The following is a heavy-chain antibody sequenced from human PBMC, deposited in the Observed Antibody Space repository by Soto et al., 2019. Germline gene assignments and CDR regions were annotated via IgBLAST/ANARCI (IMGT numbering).Heavy chain of an antibody. CDR3: ARIFGGYFDS. D-gene: IGHD3-3*01. V-gene: IGHV1-69*02. J-gene: IGHJ4*02. CDR1: GGIFSSET. Sequence: QVQLVQSGSEVKKPGSSVNISCKASGGIFSSETFTWVRQAPGQGLEWMGRIIPILGILDYAPKFQGRVTFTADKSTTTTYMELGSLTSDDTALYFCARIFGGYFDSWGQGTLVTVSS. CDR2: IIPILGIL.